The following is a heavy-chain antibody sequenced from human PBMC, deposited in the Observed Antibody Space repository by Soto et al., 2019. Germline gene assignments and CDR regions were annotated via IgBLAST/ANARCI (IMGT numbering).Heavy chain of an antibody. V-gene: IGHV4-30-2*01. J-gene: IGHJ5*02. CDR3: ARGINYYDSSGDPWFDP. D-gene: IGHD3-22*01. CDR1: GGSISSVDYS. CDR2: IYHTGTT. Sequence: TLSLTXTVSGGSISSVDYSWTLIRQPPVEGLAWVGYIYHTGTTYYHMSLKSRLTISVDRYKNHFSLKLSSVTAAATPVYYCARGINYYDSSGDPWFDPWGQGTLVTVSS.